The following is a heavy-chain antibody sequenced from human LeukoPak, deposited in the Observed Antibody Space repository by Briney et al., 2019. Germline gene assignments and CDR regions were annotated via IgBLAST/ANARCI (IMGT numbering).Heavy chain of an antibody. D-gene: IGHD1-1*01. J-gene: IGHJ3*02. Sequence: PETLSLTSAVYGGSFTGYYWCWLRQPPGKGLEWIGEIKHSGSTNHNPSLKSRVTISIATSKNQSSHKLSSVTAADTAVYYGARGYQDPGSAAFDIWGQGTMVTVSS. CDR3: ARGYQDPGSAAFDI. CDR1: GGSFTGYY. V-gene: IGHV4-34*01. CDR2: IKHSGST.